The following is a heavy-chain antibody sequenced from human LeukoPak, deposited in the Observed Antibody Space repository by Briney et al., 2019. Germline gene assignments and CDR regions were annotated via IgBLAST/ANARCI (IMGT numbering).Heavy chain of an antibody. V-gene: IGHV3-33*01. CDR3: AREISSSGYPLDY. Sequence: GRSLRLSCAASGFTFSSYGMHWVRQAPGKGLEWVAVIWYDGSNKYYADSVKGRFTISRDNSKNTLYLQMNSLRAEGTAVYYCAREISSSGYPLDYWGQGTLVTVSS. CDR1: GFTFSSYG. J-gene: IGHJ4*02. D-gene: IGHD5-12*01. CDR2: IWYDGSNK.